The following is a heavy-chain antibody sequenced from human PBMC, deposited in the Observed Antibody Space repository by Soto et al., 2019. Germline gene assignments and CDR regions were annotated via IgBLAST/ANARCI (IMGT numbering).Heavy chain of an antibody. CDR1: GGTFSSYA. V-gene: IGHV1-69*13. CDR3: ARDHIEAARTEFNYYDGMDV. Sequence: SVKVSCKASGGTFSSYAISWVRQAPGQGLEWMGGIIPIFGTANYAQKFQGRVTITADESTSTAYMELSSLRSEDTAVYYCARDHIEAARTEFNYYDGMDVRGQGTTVTGSS. CDR2: IIPIFGTA. D-gene: IGHD6-13*01. J-gene: IGHJ6*02.